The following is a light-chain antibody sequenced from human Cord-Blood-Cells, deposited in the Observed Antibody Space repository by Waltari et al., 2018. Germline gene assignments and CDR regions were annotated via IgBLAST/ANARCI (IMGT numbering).Light chain of an antibody. V-gene: IGLV2-11*01. CDR3: CSYAGSYPYV. CDR1: SSDVGGYHY. CDR2: DVS. Sequence: QSALTQPRSVSGSPGQSVTISCTGTSSDVGGYHYVSWYHQHPGKAPKLMIYDVSKRPSGVPDRFSGSKSGNTASLTISGLQAEDEADYYCCSYAGSYPYVFGTGTKVTVL. J-gene: IGLJ1*01.